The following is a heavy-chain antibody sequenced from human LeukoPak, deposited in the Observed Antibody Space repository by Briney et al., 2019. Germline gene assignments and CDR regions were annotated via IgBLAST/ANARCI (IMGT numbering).Heavy chain of an antibody. V-gene: IGHV5-51*01. CDR1: GYTFATYW. CDR2: IYPGDSDS. D-gene: IGHD5/OR15-5a*01. J-gene: IGHJ4*02. CDR3: ARGYGVYEPDHFDS. Sequence: GESLKISCKGSGYTFATYWIAWVRQMPGQGLEWMGTIYPGDSDSRYSPSFQGQVTISADKSISTAYLQWTNLKASDTAMYFCARGYGVYEPDHFDSWGQGTLVTVSS.